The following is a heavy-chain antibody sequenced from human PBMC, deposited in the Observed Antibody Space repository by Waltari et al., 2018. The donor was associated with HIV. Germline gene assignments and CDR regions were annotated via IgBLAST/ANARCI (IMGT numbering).Heavy chain of an antibody. CDR1: GFTFGDYG. V-gene: IGHV3-49*05. CDR3: ARGGVAVPGIHY. CDR2: IRLKANGGAT. J-gene: IGHJ4*02. D-gene: IGHD6-19*01. Sequence: DVQVVESGGGLVKPGRSLRLSCTGSGFTFGDYGVSWFRQAPGKGLEWVGVIRLKANGGATQYGASVKGRFTISREDSKSVAYLQMNSLEIEDTAVYFCARGGVAVPGIHYWGQGTLVIVSS.